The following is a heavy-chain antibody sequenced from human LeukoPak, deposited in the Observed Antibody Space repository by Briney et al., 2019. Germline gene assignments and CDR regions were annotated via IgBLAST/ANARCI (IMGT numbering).Heavy chain of an antibody. Sequence: PGGSLRLSCAASGFTFSSYGMHWVRQAPGKGLEWMAVISYDGSNKYYADSVKGRLTISRDNSKNTLYLQMNSLRAEDTAVYYCAKLEYSSSSSPLDYWGQGTLVTVSS. CDR1: GFTFSSYG. D-gene: IGHD6-6*01. CDR3: AKLEYSSSSSPLDY. CDR2: ISYDGSNK. V-gene: IGHV3-30*18. J-gene: IGHJ4*02.